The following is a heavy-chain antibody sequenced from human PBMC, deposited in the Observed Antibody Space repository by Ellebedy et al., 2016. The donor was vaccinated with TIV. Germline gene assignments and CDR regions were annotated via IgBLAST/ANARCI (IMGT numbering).Heavy chain of an antibody. D-gene: IGHD5-12*01. CDR1: GGPFSSNA. CDR2: IVAIFRTV. J-gene: IGHJ4*02. Sequence: SVKVSCKASGGPFSSNAISWVRQAPGQGLEWMGGIVAIFRTVNYAQKFQGRITITADEFGSTVYMELSSLRSEDTAVYYCARARGYNGPYYSDFWGQGTLVTVSS. CDR3: ARARGYNGPYYSDF. V-gene: IGHV1-69*13.